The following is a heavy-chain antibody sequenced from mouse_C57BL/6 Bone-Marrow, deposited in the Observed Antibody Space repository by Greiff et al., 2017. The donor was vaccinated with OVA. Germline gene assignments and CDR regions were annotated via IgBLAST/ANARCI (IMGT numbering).Heavy chain of an antibody. CDR3: ARYLPHYYGSSYEYFDV. CDR2: IDPANGNT. D-gene: IGHD1-1*01. J-gene: IGHJ1*03. Sequence: EVQLQESVAELVRPGASVKLSCTASGFNIKNTYMHWVKQRPEQGLEWIGRIDPANGNTKYAPKFQGKATITADTSSNTAYLQLSSLTSEDTAIYYCARYLPHYYGSSYEYFDVWGTGTTVTVSS. V-gene: IGHV14-3*01. CDR1: GFNIKNTY.